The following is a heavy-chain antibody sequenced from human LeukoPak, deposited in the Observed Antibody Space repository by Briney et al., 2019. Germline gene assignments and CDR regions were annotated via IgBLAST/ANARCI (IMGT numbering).Heavy chain of an antibody. J-gene: IGHJ4*02. CDR2: ISFDGNSE. CDR1: GFTFSSYG. Sequence: GRSLRLSCAASGFTFSSYGMHWVRQAPGKGLEWVAVISFDGNSEYYADSVKGRSTISRDNSRNMVYLQMHSLRPEDTAIYYCARDGRGYTYGYFPYYWGQGTLVTVSS. D-gene: IGHD5-18*01. V-gene: IGHV3-30*03. CDR3: ARDGRGYTYGYFPYY.